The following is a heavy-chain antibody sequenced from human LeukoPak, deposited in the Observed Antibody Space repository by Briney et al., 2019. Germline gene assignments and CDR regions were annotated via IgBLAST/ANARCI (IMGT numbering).Heavy chain of an antibody. CDR2: MNPNSGGT. J-gene: IGHJ5*02. Sequence: ASVKVSCKASGYTFTGYYMHWVRQAPGQGLEWMGWMNPNSGGTNYAQKFQGRVTMTRDTSISTAYMELSRLRSDDTAVYYCARGGCSSTSCYWRNNWFDPWGQGTLVTVSS. V-gene: IGHV1-2*02. D-gene: IGHD2-2*01. CDR3: ARGGCSSTSCYWRNNWFDP. CDR1: GYTFTGYY.